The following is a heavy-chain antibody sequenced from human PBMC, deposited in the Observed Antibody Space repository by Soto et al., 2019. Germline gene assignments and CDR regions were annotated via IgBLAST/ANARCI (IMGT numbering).Heavy chain of an antibody. Sequence: PSETLSLTCTVSDVSISGYYWTWIRQAPGKGLEWIGFIDYSGSTNYNPSLQSRVTISLDTSKNQFSLKLSSVTTADTAVYYCASGSGWLSDSWGRGTLVTVSS. CDR1: DVSISGYY. V-gene: IGHV4-59*01. D-gene: IGHD3-22*01. CDR3: ASGSGWLSDS. J-gene: IGHJ4*02. CDR2: IDYSGST.